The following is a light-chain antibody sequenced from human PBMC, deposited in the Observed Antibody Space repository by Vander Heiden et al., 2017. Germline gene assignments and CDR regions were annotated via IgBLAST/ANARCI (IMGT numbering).Light chain of an antibody. CDR1: NIGSKR. V-gene: IGLV3-21*03. Sequence: SYVLPQPPPVSVAPRKTASTTCAGTNIGSKRVHWYQHNPGQAPALVVYDDNDRPSGIPERFSGSNSGNTATLTISRVEAGDEADYYCQVWDSSSDHRVFGGGTKLTVL. CDR2: DDN. CDR3: QVWDSSSDHRV. J-gene: IGLJ3*02.